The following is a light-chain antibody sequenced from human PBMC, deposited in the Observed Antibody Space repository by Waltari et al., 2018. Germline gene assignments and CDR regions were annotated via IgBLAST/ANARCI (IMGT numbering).Light chain of an antibody. CDR2: GAS. Sequence: EIVMTQSPATLSVSPGERATLSCRASQSVSSKLAWYQQKPGQSPRLLIYGASTRATAIAARFSGSGSETEFTLSISSLQSEDSAVYYCQHYNVWPYTFGQGTKLEI. CDR1: QSVSSK. J-gene: IGKJ2*01. V-gene: IGKV3-15*01. CDR3: QHYNVWPYT.